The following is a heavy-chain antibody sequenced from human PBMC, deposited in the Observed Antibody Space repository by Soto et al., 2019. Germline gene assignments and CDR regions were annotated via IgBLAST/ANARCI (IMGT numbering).Heavy chain of an antibody. Sequence: SETLSLTCAVYGGSFSGYYWSWIRQPPGKGLEWIGEINHSGSTNYNPSLKSRVTISVDTSKNQFSLKLSSVTAADTAVYYCARDSVVVPAAIPNWFDPWGQGTLVTVSS. CDR2: INHSGST. V-gene: IGHV4-34*01. CDR1: GGSFSGYY. CDR3: ARDSVVVPAAIPNWFDP. D-gene: IGHD2-2*01. J-gene: IGHJ5*02.